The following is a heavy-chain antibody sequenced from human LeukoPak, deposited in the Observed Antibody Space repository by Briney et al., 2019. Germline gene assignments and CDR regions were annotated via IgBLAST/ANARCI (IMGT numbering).Heavy chain of an antibody. CDR3: AKDRQYSSSSGVVDY. CDR1: GFTFSSYG. CDR2: IRYDGSNK. V-gene: IGHV3-30*02. Sequence: GGSLRLSCAASGFTFSSYGMHWVRQAPGKGLEWVAFIRYDGSNKYYADSVKGRFTISRDNSKNTLYLQMNSLRAEDTAVYYCAKDRQYSSSSGVVDYWGQGTLVTVSS. J-gene: IGHJ4*02. D-gene: IGHD6-6*01.